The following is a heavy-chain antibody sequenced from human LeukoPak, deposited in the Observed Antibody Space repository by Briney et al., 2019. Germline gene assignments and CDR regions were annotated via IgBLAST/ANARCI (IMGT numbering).Heavy chain of an antibody. CDR3: ARDQATTVMHNWFGP. J-gene: IGHJ5*02. CDR2: INTNTGNP. D-gene: IGHD4-17*01. CDR1: GYTFTSYA. Sequence: GASVKVSCKASGYTFTSYAMNWVRQAPGQGLEWMGWINTNTGNPTYAQGFTGRFVLSLDTSVSTAYLQISSLKAEDTAVYYCARDQATTVMHNWFGPWGQGTLVTVSS. V-gene: IGHV7-4-1*02.